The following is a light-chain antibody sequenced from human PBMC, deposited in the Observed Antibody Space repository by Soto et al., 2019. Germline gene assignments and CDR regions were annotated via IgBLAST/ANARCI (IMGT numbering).Light chain of an antibody. CDR3: QQYGYSPTT. CDR1: QSVSSY. V-gene: IGKV3-11*01. J-gene: IGKJ3*01. Sequence: EIVLTQSPVTLSLSPGERATLSCRASQSVSSYLAWYQQKPGQAPRLLIYDASNRATGIPARFRGSGSGTDFTLTISRLGPEDFAVYYCQQYGYSPTTFGPGTKVDIK. CDR2: DAS.